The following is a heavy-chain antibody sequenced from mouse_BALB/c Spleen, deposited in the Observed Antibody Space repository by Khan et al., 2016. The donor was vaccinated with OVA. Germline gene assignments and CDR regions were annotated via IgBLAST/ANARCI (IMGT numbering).Heavy chain of an antibody. Sequence: EVELVESGGGLVKPGGSLKLSCAASGFTFSTYAMSWVRQTPEKRLEWVATISSDGDYTYFPDNVTGRFTISRDNAKNTLCLQMTSLRSEDTAMYYWARSPYGNFAYWGQGTLGTVSA. CDR1: GFTFSTYA. CDR2: ISSDGDYT. CDR3: ARSPYGNFAY. V-gene: IGHV5-9-3*01. J-gene: IGHJ3*01. D-gene: IGHD2-1*01.